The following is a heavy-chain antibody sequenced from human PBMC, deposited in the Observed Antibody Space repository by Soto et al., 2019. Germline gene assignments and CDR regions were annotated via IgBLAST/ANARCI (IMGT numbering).Heavy chain of an antibody. CDR3: TRSTPGNPFDI. Sequence: SLRLSCAASGFTFSTYTMNWVREAPGKGLEWVSSISAGSRSIYYTDSLKGRSTVSRDNSKNSLYLQINSLKADVTVVYYCTRSTPGNPFDIWGQGTMVTVSS. D-gene: IGHD3-10*01. CDR1: GFTFSTYT. J-gene: IGHJ3*02. CDR2: ISAGSRSI. V-gene: IGHV3-21*01.